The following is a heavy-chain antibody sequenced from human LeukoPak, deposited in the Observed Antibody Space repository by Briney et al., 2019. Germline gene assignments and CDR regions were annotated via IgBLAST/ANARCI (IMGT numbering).Heavy chain of an antibody. D-gene: IGHD3-9*01. J-gene: IGHJ4*02. CDR2: ISYDGSNK. CDR1: GFTFSSYG. CDR3: AKAFYDILTGFPN. V-gene: IGHV3-30*18. Sequence: GRSLRLSCAASGFTFSSYGMHWVRQAPGKGLEWVAVISYDGSNKYYADSVKGRFTISRDNSKNTLYLKMNSLRAEDPAVYYCAKAFYDILTGFPNWGEGTLVTVSS.